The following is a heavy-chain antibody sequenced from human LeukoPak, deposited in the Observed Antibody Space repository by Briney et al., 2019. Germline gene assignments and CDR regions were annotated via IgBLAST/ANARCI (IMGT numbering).Heavy chain of an antibody. Sequence: GASVKVSCKAPGYTFTGYYMHWVRQAPGRGLEWMGWINPNSGGTNYAQKFQGRVTMTRDTSISTAYMELSRLRSDDTAVYYCATPSGYSSGWYSYYYGMDVWGQGTTVTVSS. J-gene: IGHJ6*02. V-gene: IGHV1-2*02. CDR3: ATPSGYSSGWYSYYYGMDV. D-gene: IGHD6-19*01. CDR2: INPNSGGT. CDR1: GYTFTGYY.